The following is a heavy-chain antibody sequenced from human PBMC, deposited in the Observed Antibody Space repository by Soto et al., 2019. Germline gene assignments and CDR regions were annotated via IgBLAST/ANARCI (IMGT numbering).Heavy chain of an antibody. V-gene: IGHV1-69*06. CDR2: IIPLFDSA. J-gene: IGHJ4*02. CDR1: GDTFSNYA. Sequence: GASVKVSCKTSGDTFSNYAISWVRQAPGQGLEWMGGIIPLFDSASYAQRSHDRVTITADKFTSTAYMELRSLTSEDTAVYYCAASTFQSGVSGYLHLEFWGQGTLVTVS. D-gene: IGHD3-3*01. CDR3: AASTFQSGVSGYLHLEF.